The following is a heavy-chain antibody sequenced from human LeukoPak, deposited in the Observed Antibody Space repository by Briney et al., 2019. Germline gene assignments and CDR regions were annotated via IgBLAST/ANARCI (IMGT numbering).Heavy chain of an antibody. Sequence: SQTLSLTCTVSGGSISSGGYYWNWIRQHPGKGLEWIGYIYYSGSTYYNPSLKSRVTVSVDTSKNQFSLKLSSVTAADTAVYYCARALDYYDSSGYSCFDYWGQGTLVTVSP. V-gene: IGHV4-31*03. D-gene: IGHD3-22*01. J-gene: IGHJ4*02. CDR2: IYYSGST. CDR3: ARALDYYDSSGYSCFDY. CDR1: GGSISSGGYY.